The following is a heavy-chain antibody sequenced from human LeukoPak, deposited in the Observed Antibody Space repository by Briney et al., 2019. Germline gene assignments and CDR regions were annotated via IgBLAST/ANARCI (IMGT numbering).Heavy chain of an antibody. V-gene: IGHV3-7*01. CDR1: GFTFSNYW. J-gene: IGHJ4*02. Sequence: GGSLRLSCVVSGFTFSNYWMSWVRQAPGKGLEWVANIKQDESEKYYVDSVKGRLTISRDNAKNSLYLQMNSLRAEDTAVYYCARGSAVTANNFDFWGQGTLVTVSS. D-gene: IGHD4-11*01. CDR3: ARGSAVTANNFDF. CDR2: IKQDESEK.